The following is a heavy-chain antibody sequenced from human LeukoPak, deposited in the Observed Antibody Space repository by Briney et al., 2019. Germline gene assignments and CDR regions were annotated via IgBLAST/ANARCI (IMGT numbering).Heavy chain of an antibody. J-gene: IGHJ4*02. CDR2: IYYSGTT. CDR1: GGSIGTYS. CDR3: ARGVYIAAAQYAY. V-gene: IGHV4-59*01. Sequence: SETLSLTCTVSGGSIGTYSWNWIRQPPGKGLEWIGYIYYSGTTNYNPSLKSRATISVDTSKNQFSLKLSSVTAADTAVYYCARGVYIAAAQYAYWGQGTLVTVSS. D-gene: IGHD6-13*01.